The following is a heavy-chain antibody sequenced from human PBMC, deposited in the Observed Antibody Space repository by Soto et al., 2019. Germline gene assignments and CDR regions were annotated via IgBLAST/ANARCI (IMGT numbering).Heavy chain of an antibody. CDR3: ARGGMD. V-gene: IGHV4-34*01. J-gene: IGHJ4*02. CDR1: RGSFSGYS. CDR2: IHQNGGI. Sequence: SETLSLTCAVGRGSFSGYSWSWTRQPPGKGLEWIGEIHQNGGINYNPSLKSRVTISVDMSKNEFSLRLTSVTAADTAIYYCARGGMDWGQGSLVTVSS. D-gene: IGHD3-10*01.